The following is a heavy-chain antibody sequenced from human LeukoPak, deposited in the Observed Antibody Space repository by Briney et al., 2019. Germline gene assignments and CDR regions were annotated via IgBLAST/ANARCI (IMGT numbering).Heavy chain of an antibody. V-gene: IGHV3-66*02. CDR1: GFTVSSNY. CDR2: IYSGGNT. J-gene: IGHJ4*02. Sequence: GGSLRLSCAASGFTVSSNYMTWVRQAPGKGLEWVSVIYSGGNTYYADSVKGRFTISRDNSKNTLYLQMNSLRAEDTAIYYCARDDVASVFDYWGQGTLGTVSS. CDR3: ARDDVASVFDY. D-gene: IGHD3-16*01.